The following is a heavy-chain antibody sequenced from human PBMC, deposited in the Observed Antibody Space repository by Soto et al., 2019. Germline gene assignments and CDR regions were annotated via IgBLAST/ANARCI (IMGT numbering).Heavy chain of an antibody. V-gene: IGHV1-69*08. CDR3: ARDPGYSGYYYYGMDV. CDR2: IIPILGIV. CDR1: GGTFSSYT. Sequence: QVQLVQSGAEVKKPGSSVKVSCKASGGTFSSYTISWVRQAPGQGLEWMGRIIPILGIVNYAQKFQGRVTITADKSTSTAYMELSSLRSDDTAVYYCARDPGYSGYYYYGMDVWGQGTTVTVSS. J-gene: IGHJ6*02. D-gene: IGHD5-12*01.